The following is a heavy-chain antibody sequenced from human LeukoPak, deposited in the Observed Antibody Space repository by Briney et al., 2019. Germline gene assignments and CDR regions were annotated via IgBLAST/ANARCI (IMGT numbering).Heavy chain of an antibody. CDR1: GDSTNTYF. CDR3: AREDITGTASYFDY. V-gene: IGHV4-59*01. Sequence: SETLSLTCTMSGDSTNTYFWSWIRQPPGKGLEWIGYIYYTGTTNYNPSLKSRVTISVDTSKNQFSLKLSSVTAADTAVYYCAREDITGTASYFDYWGQGTLVTVSS. CDR2: IYYTGTT. D-gene: IGHD1-7*01. J-gene: IGHJ4*02.